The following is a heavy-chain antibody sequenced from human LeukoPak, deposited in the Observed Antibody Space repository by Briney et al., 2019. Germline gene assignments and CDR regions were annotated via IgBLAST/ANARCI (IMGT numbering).Heavy chain of an antibody. Sequence: TSETLSLTCAVYGGSFSGYYWSWIRQPPGKGLEWVGHIYYLGSTNYNPSLKSRVTISIDTSKNYFSLKLNSVIAADTAVYYCARDRPGSYWYFDLWGRGTLVTVSS. V-gene: IGHV4-59*01. J-gene: IGHJ2*01. CDR1: GGSFSGYY. CDR3: ARDRPGSYWYFDL. D-gene: IGHD3-10*01. CDR2: IYYLGST.